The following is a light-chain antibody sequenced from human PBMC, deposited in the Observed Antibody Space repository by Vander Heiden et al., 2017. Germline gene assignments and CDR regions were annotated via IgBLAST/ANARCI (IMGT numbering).Light chain of an antibody. J-gene: IGLJ2*01. CDR1: KIGSKS. Sequence: SYVLPQPPSLSVAPGQTARITCGGNKIGSKSVHWYQQKPGQAPVLVVYDDSDRPSGIPERFSGSNSGNTATLTISRVEAGDEADYYCQVWDSSSDHVVFGGGTKLTVL. CDR3: QVWDSSSDHVV. V-gene: IGLV3-21*02. CDR2: DDS.